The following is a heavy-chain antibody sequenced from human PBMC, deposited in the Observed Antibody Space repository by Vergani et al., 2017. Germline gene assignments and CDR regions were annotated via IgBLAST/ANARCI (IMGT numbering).Heavy chain of an antibody. CDR2: IIPILGIA. V-gene: IGHV1-69*04. CDR1: GGTFSSYA. D-gene: IGHD3-22*01. CDR3: ARSHYYDSSGYYPFDY. Sequence: QVQLVQSGAEVKKPGSSVKVSCKASGGTFSSYAISWVRQDPGQGLEWMGRIIPILGIANYAQKFQGRVTITADKSTSTAYMELSSLRSEDTAVYYCARSHYYDSSGYYPFDYWGQGTLVTVSS. J-gene: IGHJ4*02.